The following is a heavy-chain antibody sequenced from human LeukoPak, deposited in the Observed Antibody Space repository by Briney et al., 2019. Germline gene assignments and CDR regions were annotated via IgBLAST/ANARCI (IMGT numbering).Heavy chain of an antibody. Sequence: SETLSLTCAVYGGSFSGYYWSWIRQPPGKGLEWIGEINHSGSTNYNPSLKSRVTISVDTSKNQFSLKLSSVTAVDTAVYYCAGYYGSGRDYWGQGTLVTVSS. V-gene: IGHV4-34*01. CDR3: AGYYGSGRDY. D-gene: IGHD3-10*01. CDR2: INHSGST. J-gene: IGHJ4*02. CDR1: GGSFSGYY.